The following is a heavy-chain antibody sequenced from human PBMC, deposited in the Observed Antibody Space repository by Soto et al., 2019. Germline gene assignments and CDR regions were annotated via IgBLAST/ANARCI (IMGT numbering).Heavy chain of an antibody. Sequence: PGGSLRLSCVASGFVFKNYEMNWVRQAPGKGLEWISNISNSGNTIYVADSMRGRFTISRDNAKNSLFLQMNSLRADDTAVYYCARDIDNRDYYYGLDVWGQGTTVTVSS. V-gene: IGHV3-48*03. CDR2: ISNSGNTI. J-gene: IGHJ6*02. D-gene: IGHD1-20*01. CDR3: ARDIDNRDYYYGLDV. CDR1: GFVFKNYE.